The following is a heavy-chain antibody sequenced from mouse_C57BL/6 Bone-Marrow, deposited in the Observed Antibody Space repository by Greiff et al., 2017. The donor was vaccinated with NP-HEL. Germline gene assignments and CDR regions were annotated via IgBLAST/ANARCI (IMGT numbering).Heavy chain of an antibody. CDR1: GFSLTSYG. Sequence: VMLVESGPGLVAPSQSLSITCTVSGFSLTSYGVDWVRQPPGQGLEWLGVIWGGGSTTYNSALMSRLGISKDNSKSQVFLKMNSLQTDDTAMYYCAKHASSSGYYAMDYWGQGTSVTVSS. J-gene: IGHJ4*01. CDR3: AKHASSSGYYAMDY. CDR2: IWGGGST. V-gene: IGHV2-9*01. D-gene: IGHD3-2*02.